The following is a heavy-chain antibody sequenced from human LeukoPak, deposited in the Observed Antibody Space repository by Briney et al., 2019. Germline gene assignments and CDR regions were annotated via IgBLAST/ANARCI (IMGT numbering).Heavy chain of an antibody. CDR2: IIPIFGIA. V-gene: IGHV1-69*04. Sequence: ASVKVSCKASGGTFSSYAISWVRQAPGQGLEWMGRIIPIFGIANYAQKFQGRVTITADKSTSTAYMELSSLRSEDTAVYYCARRADYGGNLVDYWGQGTLVTVSS. D-gene: IGHD4-23*01. CDR1: GGTFSSYA. CDR3: ARRADYGGNLVDY. J-gene: IGHJ4*02.